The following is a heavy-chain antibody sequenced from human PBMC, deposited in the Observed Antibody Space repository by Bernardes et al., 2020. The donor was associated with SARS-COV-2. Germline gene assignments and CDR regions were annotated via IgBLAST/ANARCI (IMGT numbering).Heavy chain of an antibody. CDR2: ISSGYGSTI. J-gene: IGHJ1*01. D-gene: IGHD3-22*01. CDR3: ASPTYSYDSSGSEYFQH. CDR1: GFNFRSHE. Sequence: GGSLRLSCVASGFNFRSHEMSWVRQAPGKGLEWVSYISSGYGSTIYYADSVKGRFTISRGNAKNSLYLQLDSLRVEDTAVYYCASPTYSYDSSGSEYFQHWGQGTLVTVSS. V-gene: IGHV3-48*03.